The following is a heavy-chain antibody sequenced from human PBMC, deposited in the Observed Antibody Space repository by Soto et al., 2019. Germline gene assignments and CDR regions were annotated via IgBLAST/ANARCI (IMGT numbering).Heavy chain of an antibody. CDR1: GFTFRSYG. CDR3: NSRRTSSWYGAPVEN. CDR2: ISYDGRNK. V-gene: IGHV3-30*03. D-gene: IGHD6-13*01. J-gene: IGHJ4*01. Sequence: QVQLVESGGGVVQPGRSLRLSCAASGFTFRSYGIHWVRQAPGKGLEWVAVISYDGRNKYYADSVKGRFTISRDNPKNTRYRQVDSLATEDTAMYYCNSRRTSSWYGAPVENWGHGTLVTVSS.